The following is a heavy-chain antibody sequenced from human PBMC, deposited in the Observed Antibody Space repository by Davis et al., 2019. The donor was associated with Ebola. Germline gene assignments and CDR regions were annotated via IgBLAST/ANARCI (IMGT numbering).Heavy chain of an antibody. CDR3: STGYSNSWYSFDY. D-gene: IGHD6-13*01. V-gene: IGHV3-30*12. CDR1: GFNFTTYD. CDR2: ISYDGSNK. J-gene: IGHJ4*02. Sequence: PGGSLRLSCAASGFNFTTYDMHWVRQAPGKGLEWVAVISYDGSNKYYADSVKGRFTISRDNAKNTLYLQVSSLRAEDTAVYFCSTGYSNSWYSFDYWGQGTLVTVSS.